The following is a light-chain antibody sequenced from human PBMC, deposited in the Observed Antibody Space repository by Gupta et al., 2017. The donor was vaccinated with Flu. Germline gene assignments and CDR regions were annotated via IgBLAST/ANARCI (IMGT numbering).Light chain of an antibody. V-gene: IGKV3-20*01. CDR3: QQYGRSTGT. CDR2: GAS. Sequence: EIVLTQSPGTLSLSPGERATLSCRASQSISGSYLAWYQQKPGQAPRLLIYGASSRATGIPDRFSGSGSGTDFTLTVSRLEPEDFAVYFCQQYGRSTGTFGQGTKVEIK. J-gene: IGKJ1*01. CDR1: QSISGSY.